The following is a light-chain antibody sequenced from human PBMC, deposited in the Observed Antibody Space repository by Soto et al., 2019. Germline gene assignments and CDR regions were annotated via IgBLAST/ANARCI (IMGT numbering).Light chain of an antibody. CDR3: SSYAGSNNFGV. J-gene: IGLJ2*01. V-gene: IGLV2-8*01. CDR1: SSDVGGYNY. Sequence: QSVLTQPPSASGSPGQSVTISCTGTSSDVGGYNYVSWYQHHPGKAPKLMIYEVNKRPSGVPDRFSGSKSGNTASLTVSGLQADDEADYYCSSYAGSNNFGVFGGGTKLTVL. CDR2: EVN.